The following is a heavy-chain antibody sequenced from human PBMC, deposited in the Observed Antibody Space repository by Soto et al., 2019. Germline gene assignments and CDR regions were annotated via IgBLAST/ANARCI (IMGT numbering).Heavy chain of an antibody. Sequence: PGGSLRLSCAASGFTFSSYWMSWVRQAPGKGLEWVANIKQDGSEKYYAVSVKGRFTISRDNAKNSLYLQMNSLRAEDTAVYYCAREVDYYDSSGPQDYWGQGTLVTVSS. CDR1: GFTFSSYW. J-gene: IGHJ4*02. CDR3: AREVDYYDSSGPQDY. CDR2: IKQDGSEK. D-gene: IGHD3-22*01. V-gene: IGHV3-7*03.